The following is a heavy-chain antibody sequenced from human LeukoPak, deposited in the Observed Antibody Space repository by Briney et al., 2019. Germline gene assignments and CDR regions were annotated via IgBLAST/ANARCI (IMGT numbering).Heavy chain of an antibody. V-gene: IGHV1-8*03. Sequence: GASVKVSCKGSGYTFTSYDINWVRQATGQGLEWMGWMNPNSGNTGYAQKFQGRVTITRNTSISTAYMELSSLRSEDTAVYYCASRGPNYYYMDVWGKGTTVTVSS. CDR1: GYTFTSYD. CDR2: MNPNSGNT. CDR3: ASRGPNYYYMDV. D-gene: IGHD5-24*01. J-gene: IGHJ6*03.